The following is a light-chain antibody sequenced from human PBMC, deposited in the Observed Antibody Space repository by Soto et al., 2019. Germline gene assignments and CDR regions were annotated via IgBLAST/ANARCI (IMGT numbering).Light chain of an antibody. CDR3: SSYRSRTLVV. CDR2: DVT. Sequence: QSALTQPASVSGSPGQSITISCTGTSSDVGGYNFVSWYQQHPGKAPKLMIYDVTYRPSGVSDRFSGSKSGNTASLTISGLQAEDEADYYCSSYRSRTLVVFGGGTKL. J-gene: IGLJ2*01. CDR1: SSDVGGYNF. V-gene: IGLV2-14*01.